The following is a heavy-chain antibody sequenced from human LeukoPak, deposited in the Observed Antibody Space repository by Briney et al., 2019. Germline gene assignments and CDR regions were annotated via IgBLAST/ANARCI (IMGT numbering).Heavy chain of an antibody. V-gene: IGHV3-23*01. D-gene: IGHD3-3*01. CDR2: ISGSGGST. J-gene: IGHJ4*02. CDR1: GFTFSSYA. CDR3: AKVVDYYDFWSGFDY. Sequence: GRSLRLSCAASGFTFSSYAMSWVRQAPGKGLEWVSAISGSGGSTYYADSMKGRFTISRDNSKNTLYLQMNSLRAEDTAVYYCAKVVDYYDFWSGFDYWGQGTLVTVSS.